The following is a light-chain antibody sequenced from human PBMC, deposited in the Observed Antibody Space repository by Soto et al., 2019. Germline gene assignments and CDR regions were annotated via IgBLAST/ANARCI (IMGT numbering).Light chain of an antibody. CDR2: GTS. CDR3: QHYDESFRT. CDR1: QSVNSNY. Sequence: EIVLTQSPGTLSLSPGERATLSCSASQSVNSNYLAWYQQKPGQSPRVLMYGTSNRATGIPDRFSGRGSGTDFTLTISRLEPEDFAVYYCQHYDESFRTVGQGTKVEIK. V-gene: IGKV3-20*01. J-gene: IGKJ1*01.